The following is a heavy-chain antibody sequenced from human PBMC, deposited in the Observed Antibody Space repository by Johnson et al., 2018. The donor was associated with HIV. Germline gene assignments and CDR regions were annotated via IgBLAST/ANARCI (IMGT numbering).Heavy chain of an antibody. D-gene: IGHD1-26*01. J-gene: IGHJ3*02. CDR2: ISGRGGST. CDR1: GFTFRDFA. V-gene: IGHV3-23*04. Sequence: VQLVESGGGLVQPGGSLRLSCAASGFTFRDFAMSWVLQAPGKGLEWVSVISGRGGSTFYADSVKGRFTISRDNSKSTLYLQMNALRLEDTALYYCAREGSGSPDGFDIWGQGTMVTVSS. CDR3: AREGSGSPDGFDI.